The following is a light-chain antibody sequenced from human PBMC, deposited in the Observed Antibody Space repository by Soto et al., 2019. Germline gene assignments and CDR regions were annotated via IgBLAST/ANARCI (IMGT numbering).Light chain of an antibody. J-gene: IGLJ1*01. CDR2: HVS. Sequence: QSALTQPASVSGAPGQSITISCTGTSSDVGAYNYVSWYQQHPAKIPKLMIYHVSNRPSGVSDRFSGSKSGNTASLTISGLQAEDEADYYCSSYTTSSTYVFGTGTKLTVL. CDR1: SSDVGAYNY. V-gene: IGLV2-14*01. CDR3: SSYTTSSTYV.